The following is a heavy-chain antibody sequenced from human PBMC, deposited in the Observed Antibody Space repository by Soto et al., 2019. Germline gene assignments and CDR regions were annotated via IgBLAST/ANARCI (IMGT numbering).Heavy chain of an antibody. CDR1: GLTFSNAW. CDR3: TTDAEWGI. Sequence: PGGSLRLSCAASGLTFSNAWMNWVRQAPGKGLEWVGRIKSKNDGGTTEYNAPVKGRFTISRDDSKDTLYLQMNSLKTEDTALYYCTTDAEWGIWGQGTMVTVSS. J-gene: IGHJ3*02. CDR2: IKSKNDGGTT. V-gene: IGHV3-15*07. D-gene: IGHD2-8*01.